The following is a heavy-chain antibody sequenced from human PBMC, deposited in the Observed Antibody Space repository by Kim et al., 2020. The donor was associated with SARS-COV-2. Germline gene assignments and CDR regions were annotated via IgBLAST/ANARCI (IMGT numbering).Heavy chain of an antibody. CDR3: ARGREL. CDR2: IKEDSSRI. CDR1: GFSFSDHW. Sequence: GGSLRLSCAASGFSFSDHWMHWVRQAPGKGLEWVSNIKEDSSRIHYADSLKGRFTISRDNAKNSLFLQMSALTVADTGLYYCARGRELWGKGTLVTVSS. V-gene: IGHV3-7*01. J-gene: IGHJ4*02.